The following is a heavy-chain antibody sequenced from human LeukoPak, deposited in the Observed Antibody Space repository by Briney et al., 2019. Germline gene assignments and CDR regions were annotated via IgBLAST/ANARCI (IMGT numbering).Heavy chain of an antibody. CDR3: ASTPTGYSSGWYGF. Sequence: SETLSLTCTVSGGSIRSTSYYWGWIRQPPGKGLEWLGSVHHSGSTYDNPSLKSRVTISVDTSKNQFSLKLISVTAADTAVYYCASTPTGYSSGWYGFWGQGTLVTVSS. CDR1: GGSIRSTSYY. CDR2: VHHSGST. V-gene: IGHV4-39*01. J-gene: IGHJ4*02. D-gene: IGHD6-19*01.